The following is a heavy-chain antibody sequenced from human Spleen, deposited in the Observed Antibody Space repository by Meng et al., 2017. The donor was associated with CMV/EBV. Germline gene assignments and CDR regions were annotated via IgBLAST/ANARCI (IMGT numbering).Heavy chain of an antibody. CDR3: AREMIVVVNYFDY. D-gene: IGHD3-22*01. J-gene: IGHJ4*02. Sequence: QLDLPEPCPGVGNPSELLSLTCTVSGGYISSSSYYWGWIRQPPGKGLEWIGSIYYSGSTYYNPSLKSRVTISVDTSKNQFSLKLSSVTAADTAVYYCAREMIVVVNYFDYWGQGTLVTVSS. CDR2: IYYSGST. V-gene: IGHV4-39*07. CDR1: GGYISSSSYY.